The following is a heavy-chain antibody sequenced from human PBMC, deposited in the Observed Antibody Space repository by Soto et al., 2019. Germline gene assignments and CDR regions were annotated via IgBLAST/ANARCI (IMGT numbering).Heavy chain of an antibody. J-gene: IGHJ5*02. Sequence: QVHLQESGPGLVKPSQTLSLACTVTGYSMERSGDYWSWIRQVPGQGLEWLGYTFFSGTTYYNPSFKSRVIMSVDTSRNQFFLNLTAVTAADTGVYYCARELLAPTRGWFDPWGQGTLVRVSS. CDR1: GYSMERSGDY. D-gene: IGHD2-8*02. CDR2: TFFSGTT. CDR3: ARELLAPTRGWFDP. V-gene: IGHV4-31*03.